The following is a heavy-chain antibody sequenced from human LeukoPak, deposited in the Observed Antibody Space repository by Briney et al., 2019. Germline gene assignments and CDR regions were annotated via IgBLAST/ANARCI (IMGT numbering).Heavy chain of an antibody. CDR2: IYYSGST. Sequence: SETLSLTCTVSGGSVSSYYWSWIRQPPGKGLEWIGYIYYSGSTNYNPSLKSRVTISVDTSKNPFSLKLSSVTAADTAVYYCARQEGMITFGGVISTRFDPWGQGTLVTVSS. J-gene: IGHJ5*02. CDR3: ARQEGMITFGGVISTRFDP. V-gene: IGHV4-59*08. D-gene: IGHD3-16*02. CDR1: GGSVSSYY.